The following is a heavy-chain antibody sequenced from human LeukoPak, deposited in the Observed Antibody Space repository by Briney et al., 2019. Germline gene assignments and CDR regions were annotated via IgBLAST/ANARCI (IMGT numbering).Heavy chain of an antibody. V-gene: IGHV4-34*01. CDR2: VNHSGST. J-gene: IGHJ5*02. CDR1: GGSFSGYY. CDR3: ARGLPAAIRYNWFDP. D-gene: IGHD2-2*02. Sequence: SETLSLTCAVYGGSFSGYYWSWIRQPPGKGLEWIGEVNHSGSTNYNPSLKSRVTISVDTSKNQFSLKLSSVTAADTAVYYCARGLPAAIRYNWFDPWGQGTLVAVSS.